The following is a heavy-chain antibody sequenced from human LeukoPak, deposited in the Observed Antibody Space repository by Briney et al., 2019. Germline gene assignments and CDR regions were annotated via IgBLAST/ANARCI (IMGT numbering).Heavy chain of an antibody. CDR3: ARDVISSGITIFGVVTIYFDY. Sequence: PSETLSLTCTVSGGSISSSSYHWGWIRQPPGKGLEWIGSIYYSGSTYYNPSLKSRATISVDTSKNQFSLKLSSVTAADTAVYYCARDVISSGITIFGVVTIYFDYWGQGTLVTVSS. CDR2: IYYSGST. CDR1: GGSISSSSYH. V-gene: IGHV4-39*07. J-gene: IGHJ4*02. D-gene: IGHD3-3*01.